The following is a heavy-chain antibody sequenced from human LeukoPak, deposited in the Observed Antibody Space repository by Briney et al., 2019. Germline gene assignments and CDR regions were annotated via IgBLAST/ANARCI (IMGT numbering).Heavy chain of an antibody. Sequence: PGGSLRLSCAASGFTFSSYWMTWVRQAPGKGLVWVSRINSDGSTTDYADSVKGRFTVSRDNAKNTLYLQMNSLRAEDTAVYYCAREDFWSGYFSDYWGQGTLVTVSS. J-gene: IGHJ4*02. CDR1: GFTFSSYW. V-gene: IGHV3-74*01. D-gene: IGHD3-3*01. CDR2: INSDGSTT. CDR3: AREDFWSGYFSDY.